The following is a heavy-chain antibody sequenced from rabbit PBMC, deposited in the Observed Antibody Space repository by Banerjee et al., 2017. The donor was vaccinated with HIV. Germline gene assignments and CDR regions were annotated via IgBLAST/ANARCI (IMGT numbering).Heavy chain of an antibody. CDR3: ARESGSAGAGYAL. Sequence: QLEESGGGLVKPEGSLTLSCKVSGFSLSSNDMSWVRQAPGKGLEWIACIYSSNGDIGYASWAKGRFTISKTSSTTVTLQMTSLTAADTATYFCARESGSAGAGYALWGQGTLVTVS. V-gene: IGHV1S45*01. J-gene: IGHJ4*01. CDR2: IYSSNGDI. D-gene: IGHD6-1*01. CDR1: GFSLSSNDM.